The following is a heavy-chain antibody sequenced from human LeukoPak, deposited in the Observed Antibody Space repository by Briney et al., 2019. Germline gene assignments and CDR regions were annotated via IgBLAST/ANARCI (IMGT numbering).Heavy chain of an antibody. V-gene: IGHV3-21*01. Sequence: PGGSLRLSCAASGFTFSSYSMNWVRQAPGKGLEWVSPISSSSSYIYYADSVKGRFTISRDNAKNSLYLQMNSLRAEDTAVYYCARDRQGSSWYRDYYYYYMDVWGKGTTVTVSS. CDR1: GFTFSSYS. D-gene: IGHD6-13*01. CDR3: ARDRQGSSWYRDYYYYYMDV. J-gene: IGHJ6*03. CDR2: ISSSSSYI.